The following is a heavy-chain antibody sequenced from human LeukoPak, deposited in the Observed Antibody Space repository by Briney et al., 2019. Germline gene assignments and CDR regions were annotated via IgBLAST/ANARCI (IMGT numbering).Heavy chain of an antibody. J-gene: IGHJ4*02. D-gene: IGHD4-17*01. Sequence: GGSLRLSCAASGFTFSSYAXXXXRQAPGKGLXWVSAISGSGGSTYYADSVKGRFTISRDNSKNTLYLQMNSLRAEDTAVYYCAKELVYGDYPNWGQGTLVTVSS. CDR2: ISGSGGST. CDR1: GFTFSSYA. V-gene: IGHV3-23*01. CDR3: AKELVYGDYPN.